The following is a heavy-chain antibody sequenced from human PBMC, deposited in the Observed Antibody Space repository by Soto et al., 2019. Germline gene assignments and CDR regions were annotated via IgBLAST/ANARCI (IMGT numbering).Heavy chain of an antibody. J-gene: IGHJ4*02. CDR1: DFSLSGSY. V-gene: IGHV3-11*06. D-gene: IGHD2-8*01. CDR3: ASRGHCSNGQCHPFDS. Sequence: PGGSLRLSCVGSDFSLSGSYMSWVRQAPGKGLEWLSFISMSGSYKTYAASVEGRFTISRDNVKNILYLQMDSLRAEDTAVYYCASRGHCSNGQCHPFDSCGQGTQVTVS. CDR2: ISMSGSYK.